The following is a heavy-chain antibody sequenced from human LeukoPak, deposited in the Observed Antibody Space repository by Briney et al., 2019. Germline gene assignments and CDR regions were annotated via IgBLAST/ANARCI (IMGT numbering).Heavy chain of an antibody. Sequence: GGSLRLSCAASGFTVSSNYMSWVRQAPGKGLEWVSVIYSGGSTYYADSVKGRFTISRDNSKNTLYLQMNSLRAEDTAVYYCAKDFSPNPLDIVVVVAAPTFDPWGQGTLVTVSS. CDR1: GFTVSSNY. CDR2: IYSGGST. CDR3: AKDFSPNPLDIVVVVAAPTFDP. D-gene: IGHD2-15*01. J-gene: IGHJ5*02. V-gene: IGHV3-53*01.